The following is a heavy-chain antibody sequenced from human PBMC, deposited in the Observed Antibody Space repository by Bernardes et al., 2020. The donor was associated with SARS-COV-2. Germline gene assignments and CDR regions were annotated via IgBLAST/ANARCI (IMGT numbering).Heavy chain of an antibody. V-gene: IGHV3-30*18. J-gene: IGHJ4*02. Sequence: GGSLRLSCVASTFTFSTYGMHWVRQAPGKGLEWVALVSYDGTTKYYADSVKGRFTISRDDSKNTLYLQMNNLSAEDTAVYYCAKAQGGGVWTYYFDYWCQGTLVTVSS. CDR2: VSYDGTTK. D-gene: IGHD3-16*01. CDR3: AKAQGGGVWTYYFDY. CDR1: TFTFSTYG.